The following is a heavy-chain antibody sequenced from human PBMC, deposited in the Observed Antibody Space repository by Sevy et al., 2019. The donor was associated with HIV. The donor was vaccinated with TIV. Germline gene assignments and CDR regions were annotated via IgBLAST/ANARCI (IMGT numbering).Heavy chain of an antibody. CDR2: ISYDGSNK. CDR1: GFTFRDHA. CDR3: ARDLYSGYANYYYYGMDV. J-gene: IGHJ6*02. Sequence: GGSLRLSCAASGFTFRDHAMHWVRQAPGKGLEWVTVISYDGSNKYYADSVKGRFTISRDTSKSTVYLQMDSLKAEETAVYYCARDLYSGYANYYYYGMDVWGQGTTVTVSS. V-gene: IGHV3-30*04. D-gene: IGHD5-12*01.